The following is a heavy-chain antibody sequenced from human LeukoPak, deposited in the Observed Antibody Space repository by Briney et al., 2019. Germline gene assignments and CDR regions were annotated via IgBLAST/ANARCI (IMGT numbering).Heavy chain of an antibody. Sequence: PSETLSLTCTVSGGSIGTYYWSWIRQSPGKGLEWIGYIYYGGGTNYNPSLKSRVTISVDTSKNQFSLKVFSVTAADTAVYYCARVSEVGFASYASACYWFDAWGQGTLVTVSS. J-gene: IGHJ5*02. CDR3: ARVSEVGFASYASACYWFDA. V-gene: IGHV4-59*01. D-gene: IGHD6-19*01. CDR1: GGSIGTYY. CDR2: IYYGGGT.